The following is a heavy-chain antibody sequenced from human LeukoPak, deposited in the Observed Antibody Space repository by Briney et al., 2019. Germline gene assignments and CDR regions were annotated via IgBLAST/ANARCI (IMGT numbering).Heavy chain of an antibody. J-gene: IGHJ4*02. D-gene: IGHD5-18*01. CDR2: ISSSSSTI. V-gene: IGHV3-48*04. Sequence: GGSLRLSCAASVFTFSSYDMTWVRQAPGKGLEWVSYISSSSSTIYYADSVKGRFTISRDNAKNSLYLQMNSLRAEDTAVYYCARDWSDTTMVMFDYWGQGTLVTVSS. CDR1: VFTFSSYD. CDR3: ARDWSDTTMVMFDY.